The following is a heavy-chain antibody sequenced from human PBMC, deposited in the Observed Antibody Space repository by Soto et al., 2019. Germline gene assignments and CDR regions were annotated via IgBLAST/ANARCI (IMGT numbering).Heavy chain of an antibody. J-gene: IGHJ4*02. CDR1: GGSMTNFY. CDR2: IFHSGNPDYRPS. V-gene: IGHV4-59*01. CDR3: ARNGDNYSRGVFDY. D-gene: IGHD2-21*01. Sequence: PSETLSLTCTLSGGSMTNFYWSWVRQPPGKKLEWIGYIFHSGNPDYRPSNYRPSLRSRVTMSVDTSKNQFSLKLSSVTAADTAVYYCARNGDNYSRGVFDYWGQGSLVTVSS.